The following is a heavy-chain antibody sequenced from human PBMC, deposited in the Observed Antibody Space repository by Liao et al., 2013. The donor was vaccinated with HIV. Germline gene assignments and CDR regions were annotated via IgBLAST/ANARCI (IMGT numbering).Heavy chain of an antibody. CDR1: GGSISSSSYY. CDR2: IYYSGTT. D-gene: IGHD3-3*01. Sequence: QLQLQESGPGLVKPSGTLSLTCTVSGGSISSSSYYWGWIRQPPGKGLEWIGSIYYSGTTYYKPSLKSRVTMSVDTSKNQFFLKLNSVTAADTAMYFCARASDFWSGSFDFWGQGNLVTVSS. J-gene: IGHJ4*02. CDR3: ARASDFWSGSFDF. V-gene: IGHV4-39*07.